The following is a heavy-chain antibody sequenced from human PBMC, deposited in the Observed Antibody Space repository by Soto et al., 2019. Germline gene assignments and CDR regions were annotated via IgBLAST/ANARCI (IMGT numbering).Heavy chain of an antibody. CDR1: GYSFTSYW. D-gene: IGHD3-3*01. Sequence: GEALKISCKGSGYSFTSYWISWVRQMPGKGLEWMGRIDPSDSYTNYSPSFQGHVTISADKSISTAYLQWSSLKASDTAMYYCAGFLYGFWSGYHDYWGQGTLVTVSS. J-gene: IGHJ4*02. CDR2: IDPSDSYT. CDR3: AGFLYGFWSGYHDY. V-gene: IGHV5-10-1*01.